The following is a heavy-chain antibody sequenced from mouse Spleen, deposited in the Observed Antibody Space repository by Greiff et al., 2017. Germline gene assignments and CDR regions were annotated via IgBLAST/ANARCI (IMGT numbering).Heavy chain of an antibody. CDR1: GFTFSDYG. D-gene: IGHD1-1*01. CDR2: ISSGSSTI. CDR3: ARPDYYGSSYDGFAY. V-gene: IGHV5-17*01. Sequence: EVHLVESGGGLVKPGGSLKLSCAASGFTFSDYGMHWVRQAPEKGLEWVAYISSGSSTIYYADTVKGRFTISRDNAKNTLFLQMTSLRSEDTAMYYCARPDYYGSSYDGFAYWGQGTLVTVSA. J-gene: IGHJ3*01.